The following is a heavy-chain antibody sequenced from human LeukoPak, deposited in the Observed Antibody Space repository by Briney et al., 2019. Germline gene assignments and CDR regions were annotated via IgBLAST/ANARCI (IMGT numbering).Heavy chain of an antibody. CDR3: ASLNSGSYHFDY. CDR2: INPNSGGT. CDR1: GYTFTGYY. J-gene: IGHJ4*02. D-gene: IGHD3-10*01. V-gene: IGHV1-2*06. Sequence: ASVKVSCKASGYTFTGYYMHWVRQAPGQGLEWMGRINPNSGGTNYAQKFQGRVTMTRDMSISTAYMELSRVRSDDTAVYYCASLNSGSYHFDYWGQGTLVTVSS.